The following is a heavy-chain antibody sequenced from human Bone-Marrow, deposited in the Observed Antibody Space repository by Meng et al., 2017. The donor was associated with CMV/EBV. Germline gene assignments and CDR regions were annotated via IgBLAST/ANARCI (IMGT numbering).Heavy chain of an antibody. V-gene: IGHV1-46*01. CDR1: GYTFTSYY. D-gene: IGHD3-3*01. J-gene: IGHJ6*02. Sequence: ASVKVSCKASGYTFTSYYMHWVRQAPGQGLEWMGIINPSGGSTSYAQKFQGRVTMTRDTSTSTAYMELSSLTSEDTAGYYCTRPDYDFWSASGRGYYYGMDVWGQGTTVTVPS. CDR2: INPSGGST. CDR3: TRPDYDFWSASGRGYYYGMDV.